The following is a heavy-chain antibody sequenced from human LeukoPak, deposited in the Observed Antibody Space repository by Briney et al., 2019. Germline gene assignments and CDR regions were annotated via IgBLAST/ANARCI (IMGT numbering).Heavy chain of an antibody. CDR3: ARDYYYDSSEYFQH. D-gene: IGHD3-22*01. Sequence: AGGSLRLSCAASGFTFSSYGMHWVRQAPGKGLEWVAAIWYDGSNKYYADSVKGRFTISRDNSKNTLYLQMNSLRAEDTAVYYCARDYYYDSSEYFQHWGQGTLVTVSS. J-gene: IGHJ1*01. V-gene: IGHV3-33*01. CDR1: GFTFSSYG. CDR2: IWYDGSNK.